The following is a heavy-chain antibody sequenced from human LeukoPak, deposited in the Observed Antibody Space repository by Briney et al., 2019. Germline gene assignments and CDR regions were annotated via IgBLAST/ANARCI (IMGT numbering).Heavy chain of an antibody. J-gene: IGHJ4*02. V-gene: IGHV3-23*01. Sequence: PGGSLRLSCEASGFAVSDNYMSWVRQAPGKGLEWVSAISGSGGSTYYADSVKDRFTISRDNSKNTLYLQMNSLRAEDTAVYYCAKDRAPSSWPPLWGYWGQGTLVTVSS. D-gene: IGHD6-13*01. CDR2: ISGSGGST. CDR1: GFAVSDNY. CDR3: AKDRAPSSWPPLWGY.